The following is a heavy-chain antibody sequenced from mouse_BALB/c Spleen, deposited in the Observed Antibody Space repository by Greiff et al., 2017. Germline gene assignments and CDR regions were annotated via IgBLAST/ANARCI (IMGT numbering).Heavy chain of an antibody. D-gene: IGHD2-4*01. CDR2: IRSKSNNYAT. CDR3: VRQTTMITTSWFAY. CDR1: GFTFNTYA. J-gene: IGHJ3*01. V-gene: IGHV10-1*02. Sequence: EVQLVESGGGLVQPKGSLKLSCAASGFTFNTYAMNWVRQAPGKGLEWVARIRSKSNNYATYYADSVKDRFTISRDDSQSMLYLQMNNLKTEDTAMYYCVRQTTMITTSWFAYWGQGTLVTVSA.